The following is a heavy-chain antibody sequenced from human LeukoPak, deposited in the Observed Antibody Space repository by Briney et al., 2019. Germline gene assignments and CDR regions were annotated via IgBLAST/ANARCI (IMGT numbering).Heavy chain of an antibody. CDR1: GGSMSSYY. CDR2: IYTSGST. CDR3: ARSPPQDLEWPPRYYYMDV. V-gene: IGHV4-4*07. J-gene: IGHJ6*03. Sequence: PSETLSLTCTVSGGSMSSYYWSWIRQPAGKGLEWIGRIYTSGSTNYNPSLKSRVTMSVDTSKNQFSLKLSSVTAADTAVYYCARSPPQDLEWPPRYYYMDVWGKGTTVTVSS. D-gene: IGHD3-3*01.